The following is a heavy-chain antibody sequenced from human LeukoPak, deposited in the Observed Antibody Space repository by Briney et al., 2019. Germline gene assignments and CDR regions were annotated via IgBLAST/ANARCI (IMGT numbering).Heavy chain of an antibody. J-gene: IGHJ4*02. CDR3: AKDRNVYCSSTSCSSEFDY. D-gene: IGHD2-2*01. CDR1: GFTFSSCA. V-gene: IGHV3-23*01. Sequence: GGSLRLSCAASGFTFSSCAMSWVRQAPGKGLEWVSAISGSGGSTYYADSVKGRFTISRDNSKNTLYLQMNSLRAEDTAVYYCAKDRNVYCSSTSCSSEFDYWGQGTLVTVSS. CDR2: ISGSGGST.